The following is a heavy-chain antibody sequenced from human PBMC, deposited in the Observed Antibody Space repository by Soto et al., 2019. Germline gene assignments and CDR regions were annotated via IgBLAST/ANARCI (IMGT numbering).Heavy chain of an antibody. CDR1: GYTFTSYG. D-gene: IGHD4-17*01. Sequence: ASVKVSCKASGYTFTSYGISWVRQAPGQGLEWMGWISAYNGNTNYAQKLQGRVTMTTDTSTSTAYMELRSPRSDDTAVYYCARDDYGDYYYYYGMDVWGQGTTVTVSS. CDR3: ARDDYGDYYYYYGMDV. V-gene: IGHV1-18*01. J-gene: IGHJ6*02. CDR2: ISAYNGNT.